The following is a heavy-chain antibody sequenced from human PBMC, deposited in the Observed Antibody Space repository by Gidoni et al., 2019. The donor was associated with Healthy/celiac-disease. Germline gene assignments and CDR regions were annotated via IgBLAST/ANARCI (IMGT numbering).Heavy chain of an antibody. CDR3: ARGRVYAKSLEVIDY. V-gene: IGHV4-59*01. J-gene: IGHJ4*02. D-gene: IGHD2-8*01. Sequence: QVQLQESGPGLVKPWETLSLTCTVSGGSISSYYWSWIRQPPGKGLEWIGYIYYSGSTNYNPSLKSRVTISVDTSKNQFSLKLSSVTAADTAVYYCARGRVYAKSLEVIDYWGQGTLVTVSS. CDR2: IYYSGST. CDR1: GGSISSYY.